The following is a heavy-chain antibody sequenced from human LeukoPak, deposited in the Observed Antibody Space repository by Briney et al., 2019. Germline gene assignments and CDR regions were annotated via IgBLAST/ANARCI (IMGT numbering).Heavy chain of an antibody. CDR2: IYYSGST. J-gene: IGHJ3*02. V-gene: IGHV4-59*08. CDR1: GGSISSYY. Sequence: SETLSLTCTVSGGSISSYYWSWIRQPAGKGLEWIGYIYYSGSTNYNPSLKSRVTISVDTSKNQFSLKLSSVTAADTAVYYCARTIVGATDAFDIWGQGTMVTVSS. CDR3: ARTIVGATDAFDI. D-gene: IGHD1-26*01.